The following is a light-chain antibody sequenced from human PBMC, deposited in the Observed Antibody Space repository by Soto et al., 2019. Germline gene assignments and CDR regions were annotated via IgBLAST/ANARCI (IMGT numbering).Light chain of an antibody. J-gene: IGKJ1*01. CDR3: QQYKGVRS. Sequence: DIQMTQSPSTVSASAGERLTITCRASQSIGIWLAWYQQKPGKAPKLLIHDASILQSGVPSRFSGSGSGTEFTLTISSLQPDDSATFYCQQYKGVRSFGQGTKVEI. CDR1: QSIGIW. V-gene: IGKV1-5*01. CDR2: DAS.